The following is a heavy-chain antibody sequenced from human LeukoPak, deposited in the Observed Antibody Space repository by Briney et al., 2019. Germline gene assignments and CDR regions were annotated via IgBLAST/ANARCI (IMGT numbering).Heavy chain of an antibody. CDR2: INAGNGNT. Sequence: ASVKVSCKASGYTFTSYAMHWVRQAPGQRLEWMGWINAGNGNTNYAQKLQGRVTMTTDTSTSTAYMELRSLRSDDTAVYYCARDQGVVAATYYYYYMDVWGKGTTVTISS. CDR1: GYTFTSYA. CDR3: ARDQGVVAATYYYYYMDV. J-gene: IGHJ6*03. V-gene: IGHV1-3*01. D-gene: IGHD2-15*01.